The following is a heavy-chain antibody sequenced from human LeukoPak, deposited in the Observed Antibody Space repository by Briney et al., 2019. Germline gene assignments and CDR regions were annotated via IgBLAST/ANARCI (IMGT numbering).Heavy chain of an antibody. D-gene: IGHD6-19*01. V-gene: IGHV4-4*07. CDR1: GGSISSYY. CDR2: IYTSGST. Sequence: SETLSLTCTVAGGSISSYYWSWIRPPPGKGLEWIGRIYTSGSTNYNPSLKSRVTISVDTSKNQFSLKLSSVTAAAPAVYYCARVYSSRLDGETTYAFDIWGEARMVTV. J-gene: IGHJ3*02. CDR3: ARVYSSRLDGETTYAFDI.